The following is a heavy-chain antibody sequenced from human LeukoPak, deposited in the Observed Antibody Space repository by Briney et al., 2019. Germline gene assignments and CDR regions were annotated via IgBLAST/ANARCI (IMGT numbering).Heavy chain of an antibody. V-gene: IGHV4-39*07. CDR1: GGSISSSPYY. CDR2: IYYSGTT. Sequence: SETLSLTCTVSGGSISSSPYYWGWIRQPPGKGLEWIGSIYYSGTTHYNPSLESRVTISVDTSKNQFSLKLASVTAADTAIYYCARQRRNIRSWGPYFDYWGQGTLVTVSS. J-gene: IGHJ4*02. D-gene: IGHD6-13*01. CDR3: ARQRRNIRSWGPYFDY.